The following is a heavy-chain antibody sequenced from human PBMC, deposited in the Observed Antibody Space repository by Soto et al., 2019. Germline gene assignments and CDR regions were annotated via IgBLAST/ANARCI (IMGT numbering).Heavy chain of an antibody. Sequence: SETLSLTCTVSGGSISSYYWSWIRQPPGKGLEWIGYIYYSGSTNYNPSLKSRVTISVDTSKNQFSLKLSSVTAADTAVYYCARVRYFVSYYFDYWGQGTLVTVSS. J-gene: IGHJ4*02. D-gene: IGHD3-9*01. CDR1: GGSISSYY. CDR2: IYYSGST. V-gene: IGHV4-59*01. CDR3: ARVRYFVSYYFDY.